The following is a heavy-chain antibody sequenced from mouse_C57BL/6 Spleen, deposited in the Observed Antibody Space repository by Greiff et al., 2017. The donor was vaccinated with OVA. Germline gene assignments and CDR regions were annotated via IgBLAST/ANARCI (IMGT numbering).Heavy chain of an antibody. CDR1: GYTFTSYW. J-gene: IGHJ2*01. CDR3: ERAYYYGSSYHFDY. V-gene: IGHV1-50*01. CDR2: IDPSDSYT. Sequence: QVQLQQPGAELVTPGASVKLSCKASGYTFTSYWMQWVKQRPGQGLEWIGEIDPSDSYTNYNQKFKGKATLTVDTSSSTAYMQLSSLTSEDSAVYYCERAYYYGSSYHFDYWGQGTTLTVSS. D-gene: IGHD1-1*01.